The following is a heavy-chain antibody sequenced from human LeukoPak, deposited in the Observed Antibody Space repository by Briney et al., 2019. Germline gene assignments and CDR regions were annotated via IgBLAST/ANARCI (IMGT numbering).Heavy chain of an antibody. V-gene: IGHV4-38-2*02. CDR2: IYYSGST. CDR1: GYSITSGYY. J-gene: IGHJ4*02. Sequence: SETLSLTCTVSGYSITSGYYWGWIRQPPGKGLEWIGSIYYSGSTYYNPSLESRVTISVDTSKNQFSLILTSVTAADTAVYYCARDLGYSTVTTTYWGQGTLVTVSS. D-gene: IGHD4-17*01. CDR3: ARDLGYSTVTTTY.